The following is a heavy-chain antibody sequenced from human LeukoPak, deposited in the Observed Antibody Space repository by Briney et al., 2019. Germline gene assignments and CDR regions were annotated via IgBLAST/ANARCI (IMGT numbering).Heavy chain of an antibody. J-gene: IGHJ4*02. V-gene: IGHV3-74*01. D-gene: IGHD3-16*02. CDR2: INSDGSST. Sequence: PGGSLRLSCAASGFTFSSYWMHWVRQAPGKGLVWVSRINSDGSSTSYADSVKGRFTISRDNAKNTLYLQMNSLRAEDTAVYYCARDHNYDYVWGSYRSPDYWGQGTLVTVSS. CDR3: ARDHNYDYVWGSYRSPDY. CDR1: GFTFSSYW.